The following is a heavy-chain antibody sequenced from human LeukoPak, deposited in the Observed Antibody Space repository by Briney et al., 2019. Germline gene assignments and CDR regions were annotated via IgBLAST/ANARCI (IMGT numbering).Heavy chain of an antibody. V-gene: IGHV3-11*01. J-gene: IGHJ4*02. CDR2: ISSSGGTI. Sequence: GGSLRLSCAASGFIFGDYYMSWIRQAPGKGLEWLSYISSSGGTIYYADSVKGRFTISRDNAKNSLYLQMNSLRAEDTAVYYCAQCRRISTGDSYYFDYWGQGALVTVSS. CDR1: GFIFGDYY. D-gene: IGHD2-2*01. CDR3: AQCRRISTGDSYYFDY.